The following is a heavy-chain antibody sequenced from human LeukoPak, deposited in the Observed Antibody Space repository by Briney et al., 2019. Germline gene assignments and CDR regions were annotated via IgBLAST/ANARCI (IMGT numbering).Heavy chain of an antibody. CDR1: SGSIGWFY. D-gene: IGHD3-3*01. V-gene: IGHV4-4*07. Sequence: SATLSLTCSFSSGSIGWFYWRWIRQSGGEGLELVGRIPASGITNYNPSLRSRVSLSLDRSKNQFSLNLTSVTAADTAVYYCARDTHYDYWSGYLNWFDPWGQGTLVTVSS. CDR2: IPASGIT. CDR3: ARDTHYDYWSGYLNWFDP. J-gene: IGHJ5*02.